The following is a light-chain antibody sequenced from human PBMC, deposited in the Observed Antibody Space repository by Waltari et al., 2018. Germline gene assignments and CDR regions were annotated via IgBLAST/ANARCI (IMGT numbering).Light chain of an antibody. Sequence: EIVLTQSPATLSLSPGEGATLSCRASQSVSRYLAWYQQKPGQAPRLLIYDASNRATGIPARFSASGSGTDFTLTLSSLEPEDFAVYYCQQRSGWPYTFGQGTKLEI. V-gene: IGKV3-11*01. CDR2: DAS. J-gene: IGKJ2*01. CDR3: QQRSGWPYT. CDR1: QSVSRY.